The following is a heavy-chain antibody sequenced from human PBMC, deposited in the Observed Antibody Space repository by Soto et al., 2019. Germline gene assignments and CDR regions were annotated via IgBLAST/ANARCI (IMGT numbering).Heavy chain of an antibody. Sequence: ASGKVSCKASGYSFTGYYMHWVRQAQGQGLAWIRWLIHHSPGTNREQKSHGWVPMTSHTSISTAYMAPSRLRSQATAVYYCATDLGYSHFDVHYWGQGTLVTVSS. CDR2: LIHHSPGT. J-gene: IGHJ4*02. CDR3: ATDLGYSHFDVHY. D-gene: IGHD5-12*01. CDR1: GYSFTGYY. V-gene: IGHV1-2*04.